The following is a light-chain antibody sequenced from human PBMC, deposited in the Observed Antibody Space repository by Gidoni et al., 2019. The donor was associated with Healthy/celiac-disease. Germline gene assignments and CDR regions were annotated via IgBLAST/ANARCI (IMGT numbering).Light chain of an antibody. CDR3: QQLNSYLIT. CDR1: QGISSY. V-gene: IGKV1-9*01. CDR2: AAS. J-gene: IGKJ5*01. Sequence: IPLNPSPSFLSASVGDRVTITCRASQGISSYLAWYQQKPGKAPKLLIYAASTLQSGVPSRFKGSGSGTEFTLTISSLQPEDFATYYCQQLNSYLITFGQGTRLEIK.